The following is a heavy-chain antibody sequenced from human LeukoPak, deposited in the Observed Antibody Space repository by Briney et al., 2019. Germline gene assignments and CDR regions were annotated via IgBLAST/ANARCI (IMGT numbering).Heavy chain of an antibody. CDR2: IYYSGST. Sequence: SETLSLTCTVSGGSISSSSYYWGWIRQPPGKGLEWIGSIYYSGSTYYNPSLKSRVTISVDTSKNQFSLKLSSVAAADTAVYYCARPTPGIAVAGSFDPWGQGTLVTVSS. V-gene: IGHV4-39*01. D-gene: IGHD6-19*01. J-gene: IGHJ5*02. CDR1: GGSISSSSYY. CDR3: ARPTPGIAVAGSFDP.